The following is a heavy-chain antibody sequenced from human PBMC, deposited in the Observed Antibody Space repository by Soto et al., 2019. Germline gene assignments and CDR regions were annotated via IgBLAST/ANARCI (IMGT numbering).Heavy chain of an antibody. CDR2: IYYSGST. CDR1: GGSISSGDYY. J-gene: IGHJ6*02. D-gene: IGHD1-1*01. V-gene: IGHV4-30-4*01. Sequence: QVQLQESGPGLVKPSQALSLTCTVSGGSISSGDYYWSWIRQPPGKGLEWIGYIYYSGSTYYNPSLKSRVTISVDTSKNQCSLKLSSVTAADTAVYYSARALGTANYYYYGMDVWGQRTTVTVS. CDR3: ARALGTANYYYYGMDV.